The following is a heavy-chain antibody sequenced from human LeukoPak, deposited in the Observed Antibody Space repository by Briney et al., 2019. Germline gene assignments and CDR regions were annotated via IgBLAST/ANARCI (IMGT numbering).Heavy chain of an antibody. D-gene: IGHD1-26*01. J-gene: IGHJ4*02. CDR2: INHSGST. Sequence: SETLSLTCAVYGGSFSGYYWSWVRQPPGKGLEWIGEINHSGSTNYNPSLKSRVTISVDTSKNQFSLKLSSVTAADTAVYYCARGQMGLLALDYWGQGTLVTVSS. CDR3: ARGQMGLLALDY. V-gene: IGHV4-34*01. CDR1: GGSFSGYY.